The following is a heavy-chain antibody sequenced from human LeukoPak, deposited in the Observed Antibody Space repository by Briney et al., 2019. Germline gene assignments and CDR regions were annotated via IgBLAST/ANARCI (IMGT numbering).Heavy chain of an antibody. CDR2: IYYSGST. D-gene: IGHD5-24*01. V-gene: IGHV4-59*08. CDR1: GGSISSYY. Sequence: SETLSLTCTVSGGSISSYYWSWIRQPPGKGLEWIGYIYYSGSTNYNPSLKSRVTISVDTSKNQFSLKPSSVTAADTAVYYCARINGYNWDYWGQGTLVTVSS. CDR3: ARINGYNWDY. J-gene: IGHJ4*02.